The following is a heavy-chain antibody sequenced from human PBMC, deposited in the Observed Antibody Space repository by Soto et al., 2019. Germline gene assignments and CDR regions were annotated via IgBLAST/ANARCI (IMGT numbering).Heavy chain of an antibody. CDR2: IFWDDDK. D-gene: IGHD5-18*01. Sequence: QITLKESGPSLVKPTETLTLTCTLSGFSLSTSGVAVGWFRQPPGKALEWLAIIFWDDDKRYSTSLKSRLIITKDISRNQVVLTLTNLDPVDTATYYCAHRPYSITSKGTFDVWGQGTMVIVSS. V-gene: IGHV2-5*02. CDR1: GFSLSTSGVA. J-gene: IGHJ3*01. CDR3: AHRPYSITSKGTFDV.